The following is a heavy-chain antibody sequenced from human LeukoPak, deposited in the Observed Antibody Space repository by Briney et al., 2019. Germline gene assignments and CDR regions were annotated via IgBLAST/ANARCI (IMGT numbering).Heavy chain of an antibody. CDR1: GFAFTSYA. D-gene: IGHD1-26*01. Sequence: GGSLRLSCAASGFAFTSYAMSWVRQAPGKGLEWVSAISPSGGSTYYADSVKGRFTISRDNSKNTLYLQMNSLRAEDTAVYYCASLRLVSGSYLDFDYWGQGTLVTVSS. V-gene: IGHV3-23*01. CDR2: ISPSGGST. CDR3: ASLRLVSGSYLDFDY. J-gene: IGHJ4*02.